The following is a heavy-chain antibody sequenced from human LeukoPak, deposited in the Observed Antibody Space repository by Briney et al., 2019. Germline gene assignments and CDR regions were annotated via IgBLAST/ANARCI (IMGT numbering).Heavy chain of an antibody. V-gene: IGHV4-34*08. CDR1: GFTFSDYW. CDR2: INHSGST. Sequence: PGGSLRLSCAASGFTFSDYWMTWVRQPPGKGLEWIGEINHSGSTNYNPSLKSRVTISVDTSKNQFSLKLSSVTAADTAVYYCAWGSYRYSRSDYWGQGTLVTVSS. CDR3: AWGSYRYSRSDY. J-gene: IGHJ4*02. D-gene: IGHD3-16*02.